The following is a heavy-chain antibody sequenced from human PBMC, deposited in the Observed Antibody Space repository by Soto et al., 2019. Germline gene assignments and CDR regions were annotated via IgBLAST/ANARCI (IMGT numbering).Heavy chain of an antibody. CDR3: TRGQGNH. CDR1: GYTFTSYD. J-gene: IGHJ4*02. CDR2: MNPFSGNA. V-gene: IGHV1-8*01. Sequence: QVQLVQSGAEVKKPGASVRVSCKASGYTFTSYDIYWVRQATGQGLEWMGWMNPFSGNAVYTQKLQDRVTMTRNTSINTAYMEMRGLRSEDTAVYYCTRGQGNHWGQGSLVTVSS.